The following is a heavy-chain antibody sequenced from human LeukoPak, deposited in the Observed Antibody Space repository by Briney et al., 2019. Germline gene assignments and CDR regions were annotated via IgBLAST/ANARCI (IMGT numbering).Heavy chain of an antibody. CDR3: ARWAERRLRAFDI. J-gene: IGHJ3*02. V-gene: IGHV4-4*07. Sequence: SETLSLTCTVSGGSISSYYWSWIRRPAGKGLEWIGRIYTSGSTNYNPSLKSRVTMSVDTSKNQFSLKLSSVTAADTAVYYCARWAERRLRAFDIWGQGTMVTVSS. CDR1: GGSISSYY. D-gene: IGHD1-1*01. CDR2: IYTSGST.